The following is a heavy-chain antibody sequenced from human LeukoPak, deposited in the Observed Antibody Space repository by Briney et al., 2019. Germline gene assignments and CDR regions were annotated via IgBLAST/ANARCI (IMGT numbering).Heavy chain of an antibody. CDR1: GFTFSIYA. Sequence: GGSLRLSCAASGFTFSIYAMSWVRQAPGKGLEWVSAISGSGGSTYYADSVKGRFTISRDNSKNTLYLQMNSLRAEDTAVYYCAKAYSGSYYGTNNWFDPWGQGTLVTVSS. D-gene: IGHD1-26*01. CDR3: AKAYSGSYYGTNNWFDP. CDR2: ISGSGGST. V-gene: IGHV3-23*01. J-gene: IGHJ5*02.